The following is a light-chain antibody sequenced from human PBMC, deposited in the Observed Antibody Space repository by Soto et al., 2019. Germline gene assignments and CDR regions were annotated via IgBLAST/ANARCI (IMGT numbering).Light chain of an antibody. CDR3: CSYAGTVAYV. CDR2: EVN. V-gene: IGLV2-23*02. Sequence: QSALTQPASVSGSPGQSITISCTGTSSDVGSYNLVSWYQQLPGKAPKVIICEVNKRPSGFSYRFSGSKSGNTASLTISGLQTEDEADYYCCSYAGTVAYVFGTGTKVTVL. CDR1: SSDVGSYNL. J-gene: IGLJ1*01.